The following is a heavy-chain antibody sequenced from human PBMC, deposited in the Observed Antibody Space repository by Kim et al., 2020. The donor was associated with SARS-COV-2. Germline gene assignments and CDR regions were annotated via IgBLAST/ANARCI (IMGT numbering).Heavy chain of an antibody. J-gene: IGHJ6*02. V-gene: IGHV3-64*01. CDR3: AREITMVRGGIHYYYYGMDV. D-gene: IGHD3-10*01. CDR2: ISSNGGST. Sequence: GGSLRLSCAASGFTFSSYAMHWVRQAPGKGLEYVSAISSNGGSTYYANSVKGRFTISRDNSKNTLYLQMGSLRAEDMAVYYYAREITMVRGGIHYYYYGMDVWGQGTTVTVSS. CDR1: GFTFSSYA.